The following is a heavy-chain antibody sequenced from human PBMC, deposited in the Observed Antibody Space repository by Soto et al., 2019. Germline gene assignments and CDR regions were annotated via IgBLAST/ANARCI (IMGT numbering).Heavy chain of an antibody. CDR1: GFTFSSYS. CDR2: ISSSSSTI. CDR3: ARGYCSSTSCYTNWFDP. V-gene: IGHV3-48*01. Sequence: GGSLRLSCAASGFTFSSYSMYWVRQAPGKGLEWVSYISSSSSTIYYADSVKGRFTISRDNAKNSLYLQMNSLRAEDTAVYYCARGYCSSTSCYTNWFDPWGQGTLVTVSS. D-gene: IGHD2-2*02. J-gene: IGHJ5*02.